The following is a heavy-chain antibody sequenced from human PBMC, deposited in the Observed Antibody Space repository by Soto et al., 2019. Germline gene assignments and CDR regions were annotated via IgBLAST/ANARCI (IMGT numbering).Heavy chain of an antibody. Sequence: GGSLRLSCAASGFTFSSYAMSWVRQAPGKGLEWVSGISGSGGSRYYADSVKGRFTISRDNSKNTLYLQMSSLRVEDTAVYYCAKSNSPDPYYYYYMDVWGKGTTVTVSS. CDR2: ISGSGGSR. J-gene: IGHJ6*03. CDR3: AKSNSPDPYYYYYMDV. CDR1: GFTFSSYA. V-gene: IGHV3-23*01. D-gene: IGHD7-27*01.